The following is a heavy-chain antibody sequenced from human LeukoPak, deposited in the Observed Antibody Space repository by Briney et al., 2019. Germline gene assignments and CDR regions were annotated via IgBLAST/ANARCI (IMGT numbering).Heavy chain of an antibody. CDR2: IYHSGST. D-gene: IGHD1/OR15-1a*01. V-gene: IGHV4-4*02. J-gene: IGHJ4*02. Sequence: SGTLSLTCAVSGGSISSSNWWSWVRQPPGKGLEWIGEIYHSGSTNYNPSLRSRITMSLDTSENQLSLKLYSVTAADTAIYYCARYQTGTMFAVWGQGTLVTISS. CDR3: ARYQTGTMFAV. CDR1: GGSISSSNW.